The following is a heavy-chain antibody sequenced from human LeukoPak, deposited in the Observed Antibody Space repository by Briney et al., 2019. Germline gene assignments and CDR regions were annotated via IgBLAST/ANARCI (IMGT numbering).Heavy chain of an antibody. D-gene: IGHD6-19*01. CDR2: IFSGGST. CDR3: ARDLKTSGWYGDFDY. Sequence: GGSLRLSCAASGFTVSSNYMTWVRQAPGKGLEWVSAIFSGGSTFYADSVTGRFTISRDNSKNTVYLEMNSLRAEDTAVYYCARDLKTSGWYGDFDYWGQGTLVTVSS. V-gene: IGHV3-53*01. J-gene: IGHJ4*02. CDR1: GFTVSSNY.